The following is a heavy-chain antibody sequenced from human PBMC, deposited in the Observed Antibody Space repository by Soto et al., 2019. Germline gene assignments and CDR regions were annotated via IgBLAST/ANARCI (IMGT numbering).Heavy chain of an antibody. D-gene: IGHD3-10*01. CDR1: GGSISSSSYY. CDR2: IYYSGST. J-gene: IGHJ4*02. V-gene: IGHV4-39*01. Sequence: QLQLQESGPGLVKPSETLSLTCTVSGGSISSSSYYWGWIRQPPGKGLEWIGSIYYSGSTYYNPSLKSRVTISVDTSKNQFSLKLSSLTAADTAVYYCARYYGSGSYPHYFDYWGQGTLVTVSS. CDR3: ARYYGSGSYPHYFDY.